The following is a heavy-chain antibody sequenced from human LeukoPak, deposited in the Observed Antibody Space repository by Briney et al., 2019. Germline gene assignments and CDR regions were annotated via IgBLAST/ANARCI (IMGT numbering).Heavy chain of an antibody. CDR3: AKVYGDYASFDY. J-gene: IGHJ4*02. CDR1: GGSISSGDYY. D-gene: IGHD4-17*01. V-gene: IGHV4-30-4*01. CDR2: IYYSGST. Sequence: SETLSLTCTVSGGSISSGDYYWSWIRQPPGKGLEWIGYIYYSGSTYYNPSLKSRVTISVDTSKNQFSLKLSSVTAADTAVYYCAKVYGDYASFDYWGQGTLVTVSS.